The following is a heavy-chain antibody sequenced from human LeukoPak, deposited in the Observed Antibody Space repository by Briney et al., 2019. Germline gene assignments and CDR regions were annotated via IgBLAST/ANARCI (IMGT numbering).Heavy chain of an antibody. CDR2: IIPIFGTA. CDR1: GGTFSSYA. Sequence: ASVKVSCKASGGTFSSYAISWVRQAPGQGLEWMGGIIPIFGTANYAQKFQGRVTITTDESTSTAYMELSSLRSEDTAVYYCAKTYCSSTSCYSAWFDPWGQEPWSPSPQ. V-gene: IGHV1-69*05. D-gene: IGHD2-2*01. CDR3: AKTYCSSTSCYSAWFDP. J-gene: IGHJ5*02.